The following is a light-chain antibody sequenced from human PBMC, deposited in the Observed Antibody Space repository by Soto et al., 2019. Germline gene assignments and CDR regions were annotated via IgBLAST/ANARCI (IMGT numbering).Light chain of an antibody. V-gene: IGKV3-20*01. Sequence: MVLTQSPGNLSLSPGERATLSCRASQSVNSRYLAWYQQKPGQAPRLIIYGAFTRATGIPDRFLGSGSGTDFSLTISRLEPEEFAVYYCQQSPGTFGQGTKVEIK. CDR2: GAF. CDR3: QQSPGT. J-gene: IGKJ1*01. CDR1: QSVNSRY.